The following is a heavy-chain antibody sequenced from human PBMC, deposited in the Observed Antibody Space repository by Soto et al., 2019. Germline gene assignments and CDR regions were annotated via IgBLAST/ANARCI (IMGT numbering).Heavy chain of an antibody. CDR1: GGSSSRYY. Sequence: LALTCAVYGGSSSRYYWIWIRQPPGKGLEWIGEINHSGSTNYNPSLKSRVTISVDTSKNQFSLKLGSVSSADTAGYYCARVLSLAGVLRYSYYCRCVWGRG. D-gene: IGHD5-18*01. J-gene: IGHJ6*03. CDR3: ARVLSLAGVLRYSYYCRCV. V-gene: IGHV4-34*01. CDR2: INHSGST.